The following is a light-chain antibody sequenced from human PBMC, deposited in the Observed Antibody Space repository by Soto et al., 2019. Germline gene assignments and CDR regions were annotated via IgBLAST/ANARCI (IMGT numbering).Light chain of an antibody. CDR2: ATS. J-gene: IGKJ3*01. V-gene: IGKV1-12*01. CDR1: QGISNW. CDR3: QQSSSFPLT. Sequence: DIQMTQSPSFVSASVGDRVTITCRASQGISNWLAWYQQKPGKAPKLMIYATSNLQGGVPSRFSGSGSGTDFTLPRGSLQPEDSATYYCQQSSSFPLTFGPGTKVDIK.